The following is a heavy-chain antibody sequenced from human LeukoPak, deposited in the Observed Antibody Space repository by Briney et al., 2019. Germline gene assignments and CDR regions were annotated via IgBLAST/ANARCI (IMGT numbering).Heavy chain of an antibody. CDR2: IRSKTDGGTT. Sequence: GGSLRLSCAASGFTFSIYSMHWVRQAPGKGLEWVGRIRSKTDGGTTDYAAPVKGRFTVSRDDSKNTLYLQMNSLKTEDTAVYYCTTGLSGSWGQGTLVTVSS. CDR1: GFTFSIYS. CDR3: TTGLSGS. D-gene: IGHD3-10*01. V-gene: IGHV3-15*01. J-gene: IGHJ4*02.